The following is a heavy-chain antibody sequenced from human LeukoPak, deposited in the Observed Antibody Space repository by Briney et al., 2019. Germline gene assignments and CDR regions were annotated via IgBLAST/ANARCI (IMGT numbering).Heavy chain of an antibody. D-gene: IGHD3-22*01. CDR1: GGTFIGYA. J-gene: IGHJ4*02. CDR2: IIPIFGTA. CDR3: ARTNYDYDSSGYLPPYYFDY. V-gene: IGHV1-69*13. Sequence: SVTVSCKASGGTFIGYAISWVRQAPGQGLEWMGGIIPIFGTANYAQKFQGRVTITADESTSTAYMELSSLRSEDTAVYYCARTNYDYDSSGYLPPYYFDYWGQGTLVTVSS.